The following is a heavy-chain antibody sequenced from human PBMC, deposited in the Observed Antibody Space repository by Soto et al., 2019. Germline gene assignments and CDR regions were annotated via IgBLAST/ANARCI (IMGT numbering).Heavy chain of an antibody. CDR3: ARASAMVRGLVSATKGEYYFDY. V-gene: IGHV3-33*01. CDR1: GFTFSSYG. Sequence: GGSLRLSCAASGFTFSSYGMHWVRQAPGKGLEWVAVIWYDGSNKYYADSVKGRFTISRDNSKNTLYLQMNSLRAEDTAVYYCARASAMVRGLVSATKGEYYFDYWGQGTLVTVSS. D-gene: IGHD3-10*01. CDR2: IWYDGSNK. J-gene: IGHJ4*02.